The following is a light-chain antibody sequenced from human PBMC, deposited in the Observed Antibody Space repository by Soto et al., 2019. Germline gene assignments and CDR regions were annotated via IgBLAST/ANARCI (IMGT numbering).Light chain of an antibody. J-gene: IGLJ1*01. CDR3: SSYRNNSPLEV. V-gene: IGLV2-14*01. CDR2: EVY. CDR1: SSDVGTYNY. Sequence: QSALTQPASVSGSPGQSLTISCTGTSSDVGTYNYVSWYQQHPGKAPKLIIYEVYNRPSGISNRFSGSLSGNTASLSISGLQADDEADYHCSSYRNNSPLEVFGTGTKLTVL.